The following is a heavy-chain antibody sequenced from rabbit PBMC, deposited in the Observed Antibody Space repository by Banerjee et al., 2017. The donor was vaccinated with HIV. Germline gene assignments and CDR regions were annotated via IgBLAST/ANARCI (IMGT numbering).Heavy chain of an antibody. CDR3: ARDLHGYGGSPYRMHL. Sequence: QQQLVESGGGLVKPGASLTLTCKASGFSLSTNYVMCWVRQAPGKGLEWIGCINTGSGSAYYASWVISRFTISKTSSTTVTLRMTSLTAADTATYFCARDLHGYGGSPYRMHLWGQGTLVTVS. D-gene: IGHD6-1*01. CDR1: GFSLSTNYV. CDR2: INTGSGSA. J-gene: IGHJ3*01. V-gene: IGHV1S45*01.